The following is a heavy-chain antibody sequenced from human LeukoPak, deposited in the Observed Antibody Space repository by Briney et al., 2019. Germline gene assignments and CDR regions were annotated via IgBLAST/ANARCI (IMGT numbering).Heavy chain of an antibody. CDR3: AKAHTSSWFLSDY. CDR2: ISNSGGST. V-gene: IGHV3-23*01. D-gene: IGHD6-13*01. J-gene: IGHJ4*02. Sequence: PGGSLRLSCAASGFTFSSYVMSWVRQAPGKGLEWVSSISNSGGSTYYADSVKGRFTISRDNSKNTLYLQMDSLRAEDTAVYYCAKAHTSSWFLSDYWGQGTLVAVSS. CDR1: GFTFSSYV.